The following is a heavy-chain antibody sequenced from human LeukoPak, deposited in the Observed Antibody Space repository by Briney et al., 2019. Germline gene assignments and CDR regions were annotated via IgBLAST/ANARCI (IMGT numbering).Heavy chain of an antibody. J-gene: IGHJ4*02. CDR3: AKLGGNVGF. D-gene: IGHD4-23*01. CDR1: GFTFSSYA. CDR2: INGGGGST. Sequence: GGSLRLSCAASGFTFSSYAMSWVRQALGKGLEWVSSINGGGGSTYYADSVKGRFTISRDNSNNTLYLQMNSLRAEDTAVYYCAKLGGNVGFWGQGTLVTVSS. V-gene: IGHV3-23*01.